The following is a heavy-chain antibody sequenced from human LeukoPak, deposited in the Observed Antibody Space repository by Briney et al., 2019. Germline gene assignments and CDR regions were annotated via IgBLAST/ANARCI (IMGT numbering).Heavy chain of an antibody. J-gene: IGHJ6*03. V-gene: IGHV3-23*01. CDR3: ARAGYYYYYMDV. Sequence: GGSLRLSCAASGFTFSSYAMSWVRQAPGKGLEWVSAISGSGGSTYYADSVKGRFTISRDNSKNTLYLQMNSLRAEDTAVYYCARAGYYYYYMDVWGKGTTVTVSS. CDR1: GFTFSSYA. CDR2: ISGSGGST.